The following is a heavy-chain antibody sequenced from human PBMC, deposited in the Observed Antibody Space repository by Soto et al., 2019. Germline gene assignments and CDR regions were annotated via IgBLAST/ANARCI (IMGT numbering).Heavy chain of an antibody. D-gene: IGHD3-22*01. J-gene: IGHJ4*02. V-gene: IGHV1-46*01. CDR2: INPGVGST. Sequence: ASVKVSCKASGYTFTTYYLHWVRQAPGQGLEWMGAINPGVGSTNYAQKFQGRVIFTRDTSTRTVYMELSSLRSEDTAIYYCARVVGYYFDAWGQGTLVTAPQ. CDR3: ARVVGYYFDA. CDR1: GYTFTTYY.